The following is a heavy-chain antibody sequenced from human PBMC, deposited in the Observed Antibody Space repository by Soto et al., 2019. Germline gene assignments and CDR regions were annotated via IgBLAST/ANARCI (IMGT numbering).Heavy chain of an antibody. Sequence: GGSLRLSCAASGFTFSNAWMSWVRQAPGKGLEWVGRIKSKTDGETTDYAAPVKGRFTISRDDSKNTLYLQMNSLKTEDTAVYYCTPLRSNWGYYWGQGTLVTVSS. CDR2: IKSKTDGETT. J-gene: IGHJ4*02. CDR1: GFTFSNAW. CDR3: TPLRSNWGYY. D-gene: IGHD7-27*01. V-gene: IGHV3-15*01.